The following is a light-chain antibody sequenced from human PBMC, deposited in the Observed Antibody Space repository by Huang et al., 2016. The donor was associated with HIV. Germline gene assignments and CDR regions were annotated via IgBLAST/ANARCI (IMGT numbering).Light chain of an antibody. V-gene: IGKV1-12*01. J-gene: IGKJ2*01. CDR3: QHAKSFPYI. CDR2: AAS. Sequence: DIQMTQSPSSVSASVGDRVTITCRASQGVGNWLAWYQQKPGKAPRLLIDAASTLQSGVPSRFSGSGSGTNFTLTISSLQPEDFATYYCQHAKSFPYIFGQGTKLEI. CDR1: QGVGNW.